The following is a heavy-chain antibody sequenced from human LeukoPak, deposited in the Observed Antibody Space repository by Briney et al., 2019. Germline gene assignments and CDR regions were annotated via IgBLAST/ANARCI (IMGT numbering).Heavy chain of an antibody. D-gene: IGHD6-13*01. J-gene: IGHJ4*02. CDR3: AKPKFRQHAYNFDY. CDR2: ISGSGGST. V-gene: IGHV3-23*01. CDR1: GFTSSSYA. Sequence: GGSLRLSCAASGFTSSSYAMSWVRQAPGKGLEWVSAISGSGGSTYYADSVKGRFTISRDNSKNTLYLQMNSLRAEDTAVYYCAKPKFRQHAYNFDYWGQGTLVTVSS.